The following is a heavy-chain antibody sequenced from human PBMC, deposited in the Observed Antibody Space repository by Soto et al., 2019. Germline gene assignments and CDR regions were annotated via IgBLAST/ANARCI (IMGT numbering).Heavy chain of an antibody. D-gene: IGHD3-10*01. J-gene: IGHJ4*02. V-gene: IGHV3-21*01. CDR2: ISSSSSYI. Sequence: EVQLVESGGGLVKPGGSLRLSCAASGFTFSSYSMNWVRQAPGKGLEWVSSISSSSSYIYYADSVKGRFTISRDNAKNSLYLQMNSLRAEDTAVYYCARVTMVRGVISSGGDYWGQGTLVTVSS. CDR3: ARVTMVRGVISSGGDY. CDR1: GFTFSSYS.